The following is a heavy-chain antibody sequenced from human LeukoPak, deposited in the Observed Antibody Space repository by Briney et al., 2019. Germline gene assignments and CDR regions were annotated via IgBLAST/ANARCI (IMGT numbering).Heavy chain of an antibody. CDR3: ARDGRSVGSSSRLFDY. J-gene: IGHJ4*02. Sequence: GGSLRLSCAASGFTFSSYSMNWVRQAPGKGLEWVSSISSSSSYIYYADSVKGRFTISRDNAKNSLYLQMNSLRAEDTAVYYCARDGRSVGSSSRLFDYWGQGTLVTVSS. CDR2: ISSSSSYI. V-gene: IGHV3-21*01. D-gene: IGHD6-6*01. CDR1: GFTFSSYS.